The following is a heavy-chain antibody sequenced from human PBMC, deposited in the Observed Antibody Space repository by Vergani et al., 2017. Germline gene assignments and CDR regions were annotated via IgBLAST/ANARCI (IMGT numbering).Heavy chain of an antibody. Sequence: QVQLVQSGAEVKKPGASVKVSCKASGYTFTDYFMHWVRQAPGQGLEWMGWINPNSGGTNYAQKFQGRVTMTRDTSISTAYRELSNLRSDDTAVYYCARVGTSSNRDYFDYWVQGTLVTVSS. J-gene: IGHJ4*02. D-gene: IGHD2-2*01. CDR2: INPNSGGT. CDR3: ARVGTSSNRDYFDY. V-gene: IGHV1-2*02. CDR1: GYTFTDYF.